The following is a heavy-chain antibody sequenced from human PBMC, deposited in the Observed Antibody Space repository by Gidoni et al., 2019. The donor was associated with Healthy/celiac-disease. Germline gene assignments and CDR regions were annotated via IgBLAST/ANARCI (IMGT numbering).Heavy chain of an antibody. CDR2: ISAYNGNT. Sequence: QVQLVQSGAEVKNPGSSVKVSCQASGYTFTRYGISWVRQAPGQGLEWMGWISAYNGNTNYAQKLQGRVTMTTDTSTSTAYMELRSLRADDTAVYYCARDNLKVGATDLFDYWGQGTLVTVSS. J-gene: IGHJ4*02. CDR3: ARDNLKVGATDLFDY. V-gene: IGHV1-18*01. CDR1: GYTFTRYG. D-gene: IGHD1-26*01.